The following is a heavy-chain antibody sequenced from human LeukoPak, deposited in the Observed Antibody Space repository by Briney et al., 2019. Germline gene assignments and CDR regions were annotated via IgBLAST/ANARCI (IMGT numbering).Heavy chain of an antibody. CDR1: GFTFSSCG. Sequence: GDSLRLSCAASGFTFSSCGMTWVRQAPGKGLEWVSSISGSGTTTYYADSVKGRFTISRDNSNNSVYLQMNSLRAEGTAVYYCAKDQSRVEASDPFDSWGQGMQVGVSS. CDR3: AKDQSRVEASDPFDS. D-gene: IGHD1-26*01. CDR2: ISGSGTTT. J-gene: IGHJ4*02. V-gene: IGHV3-23*01.